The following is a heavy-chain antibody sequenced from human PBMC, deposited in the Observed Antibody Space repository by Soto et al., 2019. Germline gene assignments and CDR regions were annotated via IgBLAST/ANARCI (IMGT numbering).Heavy chain of an antibody. CDR1: GYSFTNYG. CDR3: ARDRGVAPPVAGNTHYYYYMDV. J-gene: IGHJ6*03. V-gene: IGHV1-18*01. D-gene: IGHD6-19*01. Sequence: QDRLVQSGVEVKKPGASVRVSCKASGYSFTNYGITWVRQAPGQGFEWMGWISAYNGNTNYAQKFQGRVPLTTDASTSTAYLELRSLRSDDTAVYYCARDRGVAPPVAGNTHYYYYMDVWGNGTTVTVSS. CDR2: ISAYNGNT.